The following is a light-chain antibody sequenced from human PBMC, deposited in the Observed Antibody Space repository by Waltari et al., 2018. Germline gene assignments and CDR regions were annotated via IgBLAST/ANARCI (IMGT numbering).Light chain of an antibody. V-gene: IGLV1-44*01. CDR2: SNN. CDR3: AAWDDSLNGWV. CDR1: SSNIGSKK. J-gene: IGLJ3*02. Sequence: QSVLTQPPSASGTPGQRVTTSCAGSSSNIGSKKVNWFQQLPGTAPKLLISSNNQRPSGVPDRFSASKSGTSASLAISGLQSEDEADYYCAAWDDSLNGWVFGGGTKLTVL.